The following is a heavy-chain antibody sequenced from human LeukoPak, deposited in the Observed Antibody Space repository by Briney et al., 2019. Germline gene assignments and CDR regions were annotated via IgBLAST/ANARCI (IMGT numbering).Heavy chain of an antibody. Sequence: GGSLRLSCAASGFTFSSYVMSWVRQAPGKGLEWVSAISGSGGSTYYADSVKGRFTISRDNSKNTLYMQMNSLGAEDTAVYYCATAAPASGWYFDYWGQGTLVTVSS. J-gene: IGHJ4*02. V-gene: IGHV3-23*01. CDR2: ISGSGGST. CDR3: ATAAPASGWYFDY. CDR1: GFTFSSYV. D-gene: IGHD6-19*01.